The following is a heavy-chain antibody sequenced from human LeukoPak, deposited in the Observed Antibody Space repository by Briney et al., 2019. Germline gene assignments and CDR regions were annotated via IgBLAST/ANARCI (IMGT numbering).Heavy chain of an antibody. J-gene: IGHJ4*02. CDR3: AKDPENYDILTGYFDY. Sequence: GGSLRLSCAASGFTFSSYAMGWVRQAPGKGLEWVSAISGSGGSTYYADSVKGRFTISRDNSKNTLYLQMNSLRAEDTAVYYCAKDPENYDILTGYFDYWGQGTLVTVSS. V-gene: IGHV3-23*01. CDR2: ISGSGGST. D-gene: IGHD3-9*01. CDR1: GFTFSSYA.